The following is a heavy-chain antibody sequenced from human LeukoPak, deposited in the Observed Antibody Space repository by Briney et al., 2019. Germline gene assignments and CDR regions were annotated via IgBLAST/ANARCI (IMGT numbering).Heavy chain of an antibody. V-gene: IGHV3-13*01. Sequence: GGSLRLSCAASGFTFSSYDMHWVRQATGKGLEWVSDIGTAGDTYYPGSVKGRFTISRENAKNSLYLQMNSLRAGDTAVYYCARFKRYSSSWYPRDYYGMDIWGQGTTVTVSS. J-gene: IGHJ6*02. CDR2: IGTAGDT. CDR3: ARFKRYSSSWYPRDYYGMDI. D-gene: IGHD6-13*01. CDR1: GFTFSSYD.